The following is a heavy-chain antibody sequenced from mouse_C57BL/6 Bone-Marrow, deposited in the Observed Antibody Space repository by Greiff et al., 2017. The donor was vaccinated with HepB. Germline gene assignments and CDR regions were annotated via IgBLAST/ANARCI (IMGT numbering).Heavy chain of an antibody. V-gene: IGHV1-81*01. CDR3: ARFDGYPRWYFDV. Sequence: QVQLQQSGAELARPGASVKLSCKASGYTFTSYGISWVKQRTGQGLEWIGEIYPRSGNTYYNEKFKGKATLTADKSSSTAYMELRSLTSEDSAVYYCARFDGYPRWYFDVWGTGTTVTVSS. CDR1: GYTFTSYG. D-gene: IGHD2-3*01. CDR2: IYPRSGNT. J-gene: IGHJ1*03.